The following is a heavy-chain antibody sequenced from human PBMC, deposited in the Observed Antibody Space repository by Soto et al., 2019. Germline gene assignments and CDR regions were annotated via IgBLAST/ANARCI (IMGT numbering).Heavy chain of an antibody. Sequence: QVQLVESGGGVVQPGRSLRLSCAASGFTFSSYGMHWVRQAPGKVLEWVAVISHDGSNKYYADSVKGRFTISRDNSKNTLYLQMNSLRAEDTAVYYCAKDSRHKTGVVRARTGYYFDYWGQGTLVTVSS. D-gene: IGHD2-2*01. CDR2: ISHDGSNK. CDR3: AKDSRHKTGVVRARTGYYFDY. J-gene: IGHJ4*02. CDR1: GFTFSSYG. V-gene: IGHV3-30*18.